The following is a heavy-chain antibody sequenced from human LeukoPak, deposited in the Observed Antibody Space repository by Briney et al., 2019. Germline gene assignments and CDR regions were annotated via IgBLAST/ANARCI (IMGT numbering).Heavy chain of an antibody. CDR1: GYSISNDYF. J-gene: IGHJ4*02. V-gene: IGHV4-38-2*02. CDR2: IFHSGSV. CDR3: ARVVASTSIDS. D-gene: IGHD2-15*01. Sequence: SETLSLTCIVSGYSISNDYFWGLVRQPPGKGLEWIGSIFHSGSVYYNPSLKSRVTISVDPSKNRFSLKLTSVTAADTAVYYCARVVASTSIDSWGQGTLVTVSS.